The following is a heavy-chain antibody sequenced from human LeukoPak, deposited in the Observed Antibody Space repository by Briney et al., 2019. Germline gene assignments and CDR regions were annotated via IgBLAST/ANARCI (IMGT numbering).Heavy chain of an antibody. V-gene: IGHV4-34*01. D-gene: IGHD4-17*01. CDR1: GGSFSGYY. CDR2: INHSGST. J-gene: IGHJ4*02. CDR3: ARDGEGGDY. Sequence: SETLSLTCAVYGGSFSGYYWSWIRQPPGKGLEWIGEINHSGSTNYNPSLKSRVTISVDTSKNQFSLKLSSVTAADTAVYYCARDGEGGDYWGQGTLVTVSS.